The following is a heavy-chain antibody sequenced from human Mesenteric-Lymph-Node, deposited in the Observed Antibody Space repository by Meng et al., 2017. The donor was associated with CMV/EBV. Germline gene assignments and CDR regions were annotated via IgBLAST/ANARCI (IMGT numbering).Heavy chain of an antibody. D-gene: IGHD6-19*01. CDR3: VKASSAGGWYYFDY. J-gene: IGHJ4*02. CDR1: GFPFNTYA. V-gene: IGHV3-23*01. Sequence: GGFLRLSCAASGFPFNTYAMTWVRQAPGKGLEWVSTISGSGGTTYYADSVKGRFTISRDNSKNTLYLQMNSLRAEDTAVYYCVKASSAGGWYYFDYWGQGTLVTVSS. CDR2: ISGSGGTT.